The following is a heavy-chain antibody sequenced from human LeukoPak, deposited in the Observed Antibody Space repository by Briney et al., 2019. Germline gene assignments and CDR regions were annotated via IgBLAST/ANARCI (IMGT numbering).Heavy chain of an antibody. V-gene: IGHV4-39*07. CDR1: GGSISSISYY. Sequence: SETLSLTCTVSGGSISSISYYWGWIRQPPGKGLEWIGSIYYSGSTYYNPSLKSRVTISVDTSKNQFSLKLSSVTAADTAVYYCARVGHYYGSGSKYYYYYYMDVWGKGTTVTISS. CDR3: ARVGHYYGSGSKYYYYYYMDV. D-gene: IGHD3-10*01. CDR2: IYYSGST. J-gene: IGHJ6*03.